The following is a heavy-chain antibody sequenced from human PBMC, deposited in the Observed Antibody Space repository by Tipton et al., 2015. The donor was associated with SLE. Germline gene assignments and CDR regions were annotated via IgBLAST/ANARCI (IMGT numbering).Heavy chain of an antibody. V-gene: IGHV4-59*08. CDR3: ARWFVDYCSVDSCPNWFDP. D-gene: IGHD2-15*01. CDR1: GGSIGSSY. CDR2: ITQSGVT. Sequence: TLSLTCTVSGGSIGSSYWSWIRQSPGKGLEWIGEITQSGVTNYNPSLKRRVTISVDTSKNQVSLRLSSVTAADTAVYYCARWFVDYCSVDSCPNWFDPWGQGTLVTVFS. J-gene: IGHJ5*02.